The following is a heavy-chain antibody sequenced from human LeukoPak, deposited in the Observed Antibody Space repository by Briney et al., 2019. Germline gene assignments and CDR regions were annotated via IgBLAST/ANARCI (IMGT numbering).Heavy chain of an antibody. V-gene: IGHV1-46*01. J-gene: IGHJ5*02. Sequence: ASVTVSCKASGYTFTNYYIHWVRQAPGQGLEWMGIINPTGGSASYAQKFQGRVSMTSDTSTSTPYLELSSLRSEDTAVYYCARDRSGSRWRWFDPWGQGTLVTVSS. CDR3: ARDRSGSRWRWFDP. CDR2: INPTGGSA. D-gene: IGHD6-13*01. CDR1: GYTFTNYY.